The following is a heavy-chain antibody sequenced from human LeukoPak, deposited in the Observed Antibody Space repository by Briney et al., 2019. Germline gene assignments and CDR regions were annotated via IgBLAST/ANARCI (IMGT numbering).Heavy chain of an antibody. CDR1: GGSISRSNYY. J-gene: IGHJ4*02. Sequence: SETLSLTCTVSGGSISRSNYYWGWIRQPPGKGLEWIASISYSGSTYYNASVKSRVTISRDTSKNQFSLSLNSVTAADTAVYYCVRVKGGSISDSWGQGTLVTVSS. D-gene: IGHD1-26*01. V-gene: IGHV4-39*07. CDR3: VRVKGGSISDS. CDR2: ISYSGST.